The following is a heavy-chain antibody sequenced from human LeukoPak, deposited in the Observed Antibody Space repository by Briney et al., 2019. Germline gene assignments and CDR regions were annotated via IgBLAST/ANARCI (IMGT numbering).Heavy chain of an antibody. CDR2: INHSGST. D-gene: IGHD3-10*01. CDR1: GGSFSGYY. Sequence: PSETLSLTCAVYGGSFSGYYWSWIRQPPGKGLEWIGEINHSGSTNYNPSLKSRVTISVDTSKNQFSLKLSSVTAADTAVYYCARDNPLWFGGYNWFDPWGQGTLVTVSS. V-gene: IGHV4-34*01. CDR3: ARDNPLWFGGYNWFDP. J-gene: IGHJ5*02.